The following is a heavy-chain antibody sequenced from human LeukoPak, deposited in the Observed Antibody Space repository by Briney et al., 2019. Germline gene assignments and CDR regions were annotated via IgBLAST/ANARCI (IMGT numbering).Heavy chain of an antibody. J-gene: IGHJ4*02. CDR3: ARHSTDEVGAITDY. D-gene: IGHD1-26*01. CDR1: GGSISSSSYY. Sequence: SETLSLTCTVSGGSISSSSYYWGWIRQPPGKGLDWIGSIYYSGSTYYNPSLKSRVTISVDRSKNQFSLKVSSVTAADTAVYFRARHSTDEVGAITDYWGQGTLVTVSS. V-gene: IGHV4-39*01. CDR2: IYYSGST.